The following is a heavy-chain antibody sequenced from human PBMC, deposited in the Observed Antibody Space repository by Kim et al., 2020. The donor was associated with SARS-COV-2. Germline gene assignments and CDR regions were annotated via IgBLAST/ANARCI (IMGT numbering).Heavy chain of an antibody. V-gene: IGHV3-30*02. J-gene: IGHJ4*02. Sequence: KGRFTISRDNSKNTLYLQMNSLRAEDTAVYYCAKGGPAGVRFLEWLLSGYWGQGTLVTVSS. CDR3: AKGGPAGVRFLEWLLSGY. D-gene: IGHD3-3*01.